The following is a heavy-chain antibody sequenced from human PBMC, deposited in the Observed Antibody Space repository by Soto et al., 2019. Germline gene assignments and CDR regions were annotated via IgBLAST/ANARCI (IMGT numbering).Heavy chain of an antibody. CDR1: GGSISSGGYY. J-gene: IGHJ6*03. Sequence: QVQLQESGPGLVKPSQTLSLTCTVSGGSISSGGYYWSWIRQHPGKGLEWIGYIYYSGSTYYNPSLKSRVTISVDTSKNQFSLKLSSVTAADTAVYYCARGPGGSCYSSDSCYYYYYMDVWGKGTTVTVSS. V-gene: IGHV4-31*03. CDR3: ARGPGGSCYSSDSCYYYYYMDV. D-gene: IGHD2-15*01. CDR2: IYYSGST.